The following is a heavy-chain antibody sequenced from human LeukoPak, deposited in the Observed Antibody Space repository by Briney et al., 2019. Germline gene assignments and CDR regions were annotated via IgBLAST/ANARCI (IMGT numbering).Heavy chain of an antibody. CDR3: ASQRFLDY. J-gene: IGHJ4*02. Sequence: GGSLRLSCAASGYTFSNYWMNWVRQAPGKGLEWVANIKQDGSEKYYVDSVKGRFTISRGNAKNSLYLQLNSLRVEDTAVHYCASQRFLDYWGQGTLVTVSS. CDR2: IKQDGSEK. V-gene: IGHV3-7*01. D-gene: IGHD3-3*01. CDR1: GYTFSNYW.